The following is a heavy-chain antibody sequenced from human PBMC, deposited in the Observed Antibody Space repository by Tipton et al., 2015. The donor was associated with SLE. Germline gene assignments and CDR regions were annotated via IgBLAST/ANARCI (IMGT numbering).Heavy chain of an antibody. D-gene: IGHD2-15*01. Sequence: QLVQSGAEVKKPGASVKVSCKASGYTFTSYYMHWVRQAPGQGLEWMGIINPSGGSTSYARKFQGRVTMTRDTSTSTVYMELSSLRSEDTAVYYCARASPSVVAFDIWGQGTMVTVSS. CDR2: INPSGGST. CDR1: GYTFTSYY. CDR3: ARASPSVVAFDI. J-gene: IGHJ3*02. V-gene: IGHV1-46*03.